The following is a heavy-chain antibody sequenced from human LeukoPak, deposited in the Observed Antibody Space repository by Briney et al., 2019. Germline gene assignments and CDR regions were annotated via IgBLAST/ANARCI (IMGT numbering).Heavy chain of an antibody. CDR3: ARVKLLWFGEEGDY. CDR1: GFTFSSYS. D-gene: IGHD3-10*01. Sequence: GGSLRLSCAASGFTFSSYSMNWVRQAPGKGLEWVSSISSSSYIYYADSVKGRFTISRDNAKNLLYLQMNSLRAEDTAVYYCARVKLLWFGEEGDYWGQGTLVTVSS. V-gene: IGHV3-21*01. CDR2: ISSSSYI. J-gene: IGHJ4*02.